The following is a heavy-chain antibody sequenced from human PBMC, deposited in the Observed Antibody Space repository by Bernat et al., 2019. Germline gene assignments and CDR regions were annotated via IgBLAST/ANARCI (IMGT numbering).Heavy chain of an antibody. V-gene: IGHV3-23*01. CDR1: GFTFSSYA. D-gene: IGHD3-22*01. CDR2: ISGSGGTT. J-gene: IGHJ3*02. Sequence: EVQLLESGGGLVQPGGSLRLSCAASGFTFSSYAMSWVRQAPGKGLEWVSTISGSGGTTYYADSVKGRFTISRDNSKNTLYLQMNSLRAEDTAVYYCAKRSGYYVRPSADAFDIWGQGTMVTVSS. CDR3: AKRSGYYVRPSADAFDI.